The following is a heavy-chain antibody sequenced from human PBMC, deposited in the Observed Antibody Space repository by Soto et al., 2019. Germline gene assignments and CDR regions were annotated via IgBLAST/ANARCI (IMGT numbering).Heavy chain of an antibody. J-gene: IGHJ6*02. D-gene: IGHD3-10*01. CDR3: ARDTAGSGSYYNYYYYGMDV. V-gene: IGHV3-33*01. CDR2: IWYDGSNK. Sequence: GGSLRLSCAASGFTFSSYGMHWVRQAPGKGLEWVAVIWYDGSNKYYADSVKGRFTISRDNSKNTLYLQMNSLRAEDTAVYYCARDTAGSGSYYNYYYYGMDVWGQGTTVTVS. CDR1: GFTFSSYG.